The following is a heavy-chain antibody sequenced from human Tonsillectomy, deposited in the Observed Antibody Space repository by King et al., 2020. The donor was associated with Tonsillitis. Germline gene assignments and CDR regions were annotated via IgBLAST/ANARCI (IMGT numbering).Heavy chain of an antibody. J-gene: IGHJ4*02. CDR1: GFTFSSYA. CDR2: ISGSGGST. Sequence: VQLQESGGGLVQPGGSLRLSCAASGFTFSSYAMSWARQAPGKGLEWVSAISGSGGSTYYADSVKGRFTISRDNSKNTLYLQMNSLRAKDTAVYYCAKEIDYGDYVGGAGLDYWGQGTLVTVSS. CDR3: AKEIDYGDYVGGAGLDY. V-gene: IGHV3-23*01. D-gene: IGHD4-17*01.